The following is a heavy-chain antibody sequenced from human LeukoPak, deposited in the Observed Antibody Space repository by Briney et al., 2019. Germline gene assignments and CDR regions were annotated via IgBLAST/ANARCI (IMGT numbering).Heavy chain of an antibody. D-gene: IGHD1-1*01. V-gene: IGHV4-34*01. J-gene: IGHJ4*02. CDR3: ARDRELGY. Sequence: SETLSLTCAVYGGSFSGYYWSWLRQPPGKGLEWIGWSYQRGSTSYNPSLKSRVAISVDTSKNQFSLKLISVTAADTAVYYCARDRELGYWGQGTLVTVSS. CDR1: GGSFSGYY. CDR2: SYQRGST.